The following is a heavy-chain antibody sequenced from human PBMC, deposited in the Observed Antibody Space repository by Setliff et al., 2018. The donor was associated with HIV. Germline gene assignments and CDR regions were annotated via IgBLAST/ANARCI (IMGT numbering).Heavy chain of an antibody. V-gene: IGHV4-4*09. CDR2: ISSSGTT. Sequence: KPSETLSLTCVVSDDSFSNYDWTWIRQSPGKALEWIGYISSSGTTNYNPSLRSRVTISMETSNTRFSLWLRSATAADTAVYYCASQYCSAGSCYSDYWGQGTLVTVS. D-gene: IGHD2-15*01. CDR3: ASQYCSAGSCYSDY. J-gene: IGHJ4*02. CDR1: DDSFSNYD.